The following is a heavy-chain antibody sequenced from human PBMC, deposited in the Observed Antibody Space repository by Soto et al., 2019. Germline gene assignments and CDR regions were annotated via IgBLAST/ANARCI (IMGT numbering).Heavy chain of an antibody. CDR2: IYYSGST. Sequence: PSETLSLTCTVSGGSIRSYYWSWIRQPPGKGLEWIGYIYYSGSTNYNPSLKSRVTISVDTSKNQFSLKLSSVTAADTAVYYCARSHCISPGCYEYQYYGMDVWGQGTTVTVSS. V-gene: IGHV4-59*01. J-gene: IGHJ6*02. D-gene: IGHD2-2*01. CDR3: ARSHCISPGCYEYQYYGMDV. CDR1: GGSIRSYY.